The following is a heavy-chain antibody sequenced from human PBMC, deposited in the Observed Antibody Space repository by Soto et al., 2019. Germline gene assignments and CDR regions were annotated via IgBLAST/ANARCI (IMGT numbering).Heavy chain of an antibody. CDR1: GYTFTSHD. CDR3: ARWDYGVYARFDF. D-gene: IGHD4-17*01. CDR2: MNPNSGNT. J-gene: IGHJ4*02. Sequence: QVQLVQSGAEVKKPGASVKVSCKASGYTFTSHDINWVRQATGQGLEWMGWMNPNSGNTGYAQKFQGRVTMTRNTSISTAYMELSSLRSAATAVYSCARWDYGVYARFDFWGQGTLVTVSS. V-gene: IGHV1-8*01.